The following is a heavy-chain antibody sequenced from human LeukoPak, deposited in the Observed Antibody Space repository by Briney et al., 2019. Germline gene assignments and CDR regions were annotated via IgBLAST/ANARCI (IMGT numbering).Heavy chain of an antibody. CDR3: ARDLEAISTSPNWFDP. Sequence: ASVKVSCKASGYTFTSYGISWVRQAPGQGLXWMGWISAYNGNTNYAQKLQGRVTMTTDTSTSTAYMELRSLRSDDTAVYYCARDLEAISTSPNWFDPWGQGTLVTVSS. CDR1: GYTFTSYG. D-gene: IGHD1-26*01. J-gene: IGHJ5*02. CDR2: ISAYNGNT. V-gene: IGHV1-18*01.